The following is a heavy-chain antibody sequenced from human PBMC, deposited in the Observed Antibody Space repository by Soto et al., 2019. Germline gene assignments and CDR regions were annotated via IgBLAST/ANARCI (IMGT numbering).Heavy chain of an antibody. D-gene: IGHD6-19*01. V-gene: IGHV1-18*04. CDR1: GYTFTSYG. J-gene: IGHJ4*02. Sequence: ASVKVSCKASGYTFTSYGISCVRQAPGQGLEWMGWISAYNGNTNYAQKLQGRVTMTIDTSTSTAYMELRSLRSDDTAVYYCARDFLSDSSGWSPSDYWGQGTLVTVSS. CDR3: ARDFLSDSSGWSPSDY. CDR2: ISAYNGNT.